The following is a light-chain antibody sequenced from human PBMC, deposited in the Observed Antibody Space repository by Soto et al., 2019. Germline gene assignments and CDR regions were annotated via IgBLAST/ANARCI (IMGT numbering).Light chain of an antibody. CDR3: QQYNYWPPWT. CDR2: DAS. J-gene: IGKJ1*01. CDR1: ESVRSR. Sequence: EIVLTQSPATLSLSPGERATLSCRASESVRSRLAWYQQKPGQPPRLLIFDASNRATGIPARFSGSGSGTDFTPTISSLEPEDFAVYYCQQYNYWPPWTFGQGTKVDIK. V-gene: IGKV3-11*01.